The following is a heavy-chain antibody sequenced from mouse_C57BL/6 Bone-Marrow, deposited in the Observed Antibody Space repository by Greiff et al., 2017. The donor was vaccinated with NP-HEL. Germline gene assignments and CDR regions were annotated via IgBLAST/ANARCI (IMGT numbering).Heavy chain of an antibody. CDR1: GYAFSSSW. V-gene: IGHV1-82*01. D-gene: IGHD1-1*01. Sequence: QVQLKESGPELVKPGASVKISCKASGYAFSSSWMNWVKQRPGKGLEWIGRIYPGDGDTNYNGKFKGKATLTADKSSSTAYMQLSSLTSEDSAVYFCARCSHWYFDVWGTGTTVTVSS. CDR3: ARCSHWYFDV. CDR2: IYPGDGDT. J-gene: IGHJ1*03.